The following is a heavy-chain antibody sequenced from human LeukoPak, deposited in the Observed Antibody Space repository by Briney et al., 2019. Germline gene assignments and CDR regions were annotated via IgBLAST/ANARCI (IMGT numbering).Heavy chain of an antibody. D-gene: IGHD1-26*01. CDR2: IYYSGST. Sequence: SETLSLTCPVSGGSISSYYCSWIRQPPGKGLEWIGYIYYSGSTNYNPSLKSRVTISVDTSKNQFSLKLSSVTAADTAVYYCARDLGGSYYGDFDYWGQGTLVTVSS. J-gene: IGHJ4*02. CDR3: ARDLGGSYYGDFDY. V-gene: IGHV4-59*01. CDR1: GGSISSYY.